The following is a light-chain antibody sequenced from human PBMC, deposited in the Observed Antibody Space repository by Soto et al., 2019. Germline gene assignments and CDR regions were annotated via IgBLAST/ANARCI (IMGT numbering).Light chain of an antibody. CDR1: QRITT. Sequence: EIVMTQSPATLSLSPGERATLSCRASQRITTVAWYQQKPGQAPRLLIYGLSIRAPGVPARFSVSGSGTDFTLTISSLQSEDFAVYYCQQYNNWPMFGQGTKVDIK. CDR2: GLS. J-gene: IGKJ1*01. V-gene: IGKV3-15*01. CDR3: QQYNNWPM.